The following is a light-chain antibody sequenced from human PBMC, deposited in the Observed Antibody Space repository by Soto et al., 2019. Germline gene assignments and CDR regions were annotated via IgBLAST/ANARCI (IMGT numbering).Light chain of an antibody. J-gene: IGLJ1*01. CDR2: EVS. Sequence: QSALTQPASVSGSPGQSITISCTGTSSDVGGYNYVSWYQQHPGKAPKRMIYEVSNRPSGVSNRCSGSKSGNTASLTISGLQAEDEAAYSCSSYTRSSTLVFGTGTKLTVL. CDR3: SSYTRSSTLV. CDR1: SSDVGGYNY. V-gene: IGLV2-14*01.